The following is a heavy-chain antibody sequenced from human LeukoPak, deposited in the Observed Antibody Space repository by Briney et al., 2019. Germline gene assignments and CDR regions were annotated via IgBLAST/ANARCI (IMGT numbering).Heavy chain of an antibody. D-gene: IGHD3-22*01. CDR2: ISGSGGST. Sequence: GGSLRLSCAVSGFTLSNYGMSWVRQAPGKGLEWVAGISGSGGSTNYADSAKGRFTISRDNRKNTLYLQMNRLRVEDTAVYFCAKRGVVIRVILVGFHKEAYYFDSWGQGALVAVSS. V-gene: IGHV3-23*01. CDR1: GFTLSNYG. J-gene: IGHJ4*02. CDR3: AKRGVVIRVILVGFHKEAYYFDS.